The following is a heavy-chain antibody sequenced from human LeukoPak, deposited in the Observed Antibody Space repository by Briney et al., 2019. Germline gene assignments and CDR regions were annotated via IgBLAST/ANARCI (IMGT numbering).Heavy chain of an antibody. Sequence: PSETLSLTCAVYGGSFSGYCWSWIRQPPGKGLEWIGEINHSGSTNYNPSLKSRVTISVDTSKNQFSLKLSSVTAADTAVYYCARDRGLYYDYIWGSYRYTRTFDPWGQGTLVTVSS. CDR1: GGSFSGYC. CDR3: ARDRGLYYDYIWGSYRYTRTFDP. V-gene: IGHV4-34*01. D-gene: IGHD3-16*02. J-gene: IGHJ5*02. CDR2: INHSGST.